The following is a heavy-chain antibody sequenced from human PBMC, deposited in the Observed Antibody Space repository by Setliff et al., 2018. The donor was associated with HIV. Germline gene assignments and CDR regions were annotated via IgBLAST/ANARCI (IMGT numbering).Heavy chain of an antibody. V-gene: IGHV4-4*08. CDR1: GGYMSGYY. J-gene: IGHJ6*03. CDR3: ARDSVVRGVMVGMDV. D-gene: IGHD3-10*01. CDR2: IYIDGTP. Sequence: SETLSLTCTVSGGYMSGYYWSWIRQPPGKGLEWIGYIYIDGTPNYNPSLKSRVTISVDTSKNQFSLRLSSVTAADTAVYYCARDSVVRGVMVGMDVWGKGTTVTVSS.